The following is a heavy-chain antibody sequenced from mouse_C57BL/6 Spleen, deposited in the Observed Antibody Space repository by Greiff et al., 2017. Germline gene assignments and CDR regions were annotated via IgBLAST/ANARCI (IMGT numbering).Heavy chain of an antibody. CDR1: GYTFTSYW. CDR2: IDPSDSYT. CDR3: ARRGLLRYRYFDY. J-gene: IGHJ2*01. D-gene: IGHD1-1*01. Sequence: QVQLQQPGAELVMPGASVKLSCKASGYTFTSYWMHWVKQRPGQGLEWIGEIDPSDSYTNYNQKFKGKSTLTVDKSSSTAYMQLSSLTSEDSAVYYCARRGLLRYRYFDYWGQGTTRTVSS. V-gene: IGHV1-69*01.